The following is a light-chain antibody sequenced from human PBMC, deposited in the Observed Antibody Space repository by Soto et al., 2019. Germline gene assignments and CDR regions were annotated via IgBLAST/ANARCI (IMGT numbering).Light chain of an antibody. CDR3: QHFKSFPIT. CDR1: QSVASNY. V-gene: IGKV3-20*01. Sequence: EIALTQSPGTLSLSPGERATLSCRASQSVASNYLAWYQQKPGQAPRLLIYGASSRATGVPDRFSGSGSGTDFTLTIRRLEPEDFATYYCQHFKSFPITFGQGTRLEI. J-gene: IGKJ5*01. CDR2: GAS.